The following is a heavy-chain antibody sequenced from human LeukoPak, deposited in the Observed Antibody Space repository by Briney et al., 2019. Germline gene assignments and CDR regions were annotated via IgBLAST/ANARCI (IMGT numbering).Heavy chain of an antibody. Sequence: GSLRLSCAASGFTFSSYAMSWVRQAPGKGLEWVSAISGSGGSTYYADSVKGRFTISRDNSKNTLYLQMNDLRAEDTAEYYCAKGGYCGGTTCYFYYMDVWGKGTTVTVSS. CDR1: GFTFSSYA. D-gene: IGHD2-2*01. CDR3: AKGGYCGGTTCYFYYMDV. CDR2: ISGSGGST. V-gene: IGHV3-23*01. J-gene: IGHJ6*03.